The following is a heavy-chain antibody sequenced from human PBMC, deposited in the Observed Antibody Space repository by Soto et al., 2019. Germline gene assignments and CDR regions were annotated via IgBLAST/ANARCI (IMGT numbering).Heavy chain of an antibody. V-gene: IGHV1-69*01. CDR3: ATSQGSSTSLEIYYYYYYGMDV. CDR1: GGTFSSYA. J-gene: IGHJ6*02. D-gene: IGHD2-2*01. Sequence: QVQLVQSGAEVKKPGSSVKVSCKASGGTFSSYAISWVRQAPGQGLEWMGGIIPSSDTTNYAQKFQGRVTITADESTSTAYMELSSMSSEDTAVYYCATSQGSSTSLEIYYYYYYGMDVWGQGTTVTVSS. CDR2: IIPSSDTT.